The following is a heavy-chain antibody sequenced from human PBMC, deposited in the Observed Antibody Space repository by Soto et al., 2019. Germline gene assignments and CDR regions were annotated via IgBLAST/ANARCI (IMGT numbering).Heavy chain of an antibody. CDR1: GGSISSYY. V-gene: IGHV4-59*01. CDR2: IYYSGST. J-gene: IGHJ4*02. D-gene: IGHD4-17*01. Sequence: SETLSLTCTVSGGSISSYYWSWIRQPPGKGLEWIGYIYYSGSTNYNPSLKSRVTISVETSKNQFSLKLSSVTAADKAVYYCARDAYGDYYDYWGQGTLVTVSS. CDR3: ARDAYGDYYDY.